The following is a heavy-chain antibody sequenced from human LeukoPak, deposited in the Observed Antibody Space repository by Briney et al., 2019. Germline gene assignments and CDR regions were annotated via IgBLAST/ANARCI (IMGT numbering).Heavy chain of an antibody. J-gene: IGHJ4*02. CDR1: GFTFSSYW. V-gene: IGHV3-7*01. CDR2: IKQDGSEK. Sequence: PGGSLRLSCAASGFTFSSYWMSWVRQAPGKGLEWVANIKQDGSEKYYVDSVKGRFTISRDNAKNSLYLQMNSLRAEDTAVYYCARDHDSGWNYDHLDYWGQGTLVTVSS. D-gene: IGHD1-7*01. CDR3: ARDHDSGWNYDHLDY.